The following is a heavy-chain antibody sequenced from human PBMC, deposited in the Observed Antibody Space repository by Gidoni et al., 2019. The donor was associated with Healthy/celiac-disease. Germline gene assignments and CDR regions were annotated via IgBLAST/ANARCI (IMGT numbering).Heavy chain of an antibody. D-gene: IGHD4-17*01. J-gene: IGHJ4*02. V-gene: IGHV1-69*01. CDR2: IIPSFGTA. CDR1: GGTFSSYA. CDR3: ARGDHYGDYSYDY. Sequence: QVQLVQSGAEVKKPGPSVKVSCKASGGTFSSYAISWVRQAPGQGLEWVGGIIPSFGTANYAQKFQGRVTITADESTSTAYMELSSLRSEDTAVYYCARGDHYGDYSYDYWGQGTLVTVSS.